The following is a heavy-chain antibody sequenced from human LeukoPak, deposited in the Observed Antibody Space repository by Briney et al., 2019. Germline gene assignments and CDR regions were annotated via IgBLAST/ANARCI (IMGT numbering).Heavy chain of an antibody. J-gene: IGHJ4*02. CDR3: ARRYCSGGSCYSALDY. D-gene: IGHD2-15*01. CDR2: IYYSGST. Sequence: PSETLSLPCTVSGGSISSYYWSWIRQSPGKGLEWIGYIYYSGSTNYNPSLKSRVTISVDTSKNQFSLKLSSVTAADTAVYYCARRYCSGGSCYSALDYWGEGPLITVSS. CDR1: GGSISSYY. V-gene: IGHV4-59*08.